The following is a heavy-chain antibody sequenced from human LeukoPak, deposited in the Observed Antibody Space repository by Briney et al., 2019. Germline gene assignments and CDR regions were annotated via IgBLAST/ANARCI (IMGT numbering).Heavy chain of an antibody. D-gene: IGHD3-16*01. CDR2: LIPIFSVG. CDR1: GGTFSTHA. V-gene: IGHV1-69*04. J-gene: IGHJ5*02. CDR3: ARESRELALSHFDP. Sequence: PVKVSCKASGGTFSTHAISWVRQAPGQGFEWMGRLIPIFSVGDYAQKFRGRVTITADTSTSTAYMELRSLTSEDTAVYYCARESRELALSHFDPWGQGTLVTVSS.